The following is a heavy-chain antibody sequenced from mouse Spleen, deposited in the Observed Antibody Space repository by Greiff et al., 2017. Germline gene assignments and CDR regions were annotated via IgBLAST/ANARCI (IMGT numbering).Heavy chain of an antibody. CDR1: GFPFSSYA. Sequence: EVKLVESGGGLVKPGGSLKLSCAASGFPFSSYAMSWVRQTPEKRLEWVATISSGGSYTFYVDSVKGRFAISRDNAKNTLYLQMNSLRSEDTAMYYCTRPPMYYDYGGFAFWGQGTLVTVSA. CDR2: ISSGGSYT. CDR3: TRPPMYYDYGGFAF. D-gene: IGHD2-4*01. V-gene: IGHV5-9-1*01. J-gene: IGHJ3*01.